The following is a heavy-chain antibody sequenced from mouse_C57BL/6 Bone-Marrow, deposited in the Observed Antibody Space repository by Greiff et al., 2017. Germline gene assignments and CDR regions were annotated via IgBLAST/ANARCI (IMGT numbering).Heavy chain of an antibody. CDR3: ARGLDYYYGSSFVRDYFDY. J-gene: IGHJ2*01. D-gene: IGHD1-1*01. Sequence: EVKLEESGPGLVKPSQSLSLTCSVTGYSITSGYYWNWIRQFPGNKLEWMGYISYDGSNNYNPSLKNRISITRDTSKNQFFLKLNSVTTEDTATYYCARGLDYYYGSSFVRDYFDYWGQGTTLTVSS. CDR1: GYSITSGYY. V-gene: IGHV3-6*01. CDR2: ISYDGSN.